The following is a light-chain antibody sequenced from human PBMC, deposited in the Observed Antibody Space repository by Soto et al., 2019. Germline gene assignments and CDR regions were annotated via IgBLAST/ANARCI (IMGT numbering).Light chain of an antibody. J-gene: IGKJ1*01. V-gene: IGKV4-1*01. CDR2: WAS. Sequence: DIVMTQSPDSLAVSLGERATINCKSSQSLFYSSNNKDYLAWYQQKPGQPPRLLIYWASTRESGVPERFSGSGSVTDFTLTVSSLQAEDAAVYYGQQYFNTPWTFGQGTKVEIK. CDR3: QQYFNTPWT. CDR1: QSLFYSSNNKDY.